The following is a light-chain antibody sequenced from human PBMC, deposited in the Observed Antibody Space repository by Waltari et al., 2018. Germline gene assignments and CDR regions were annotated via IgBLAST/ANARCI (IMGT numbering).Light chain of an antibody. Sequence: QSALTQPRSVSGSPGQSVTISCTGTSSDVGGYNYVSWYQQPPGKAPKLMFYEVSKRPSGVPDRFSGSKSGNTASLTISGLQAEDEADYYCCSYAGSYTSYVFGTGTKVTVL. CDR3: CSYAGSYTSYV. J-gene: IGLJ1*01. CDR2: EVS. CDR1: SSDVGGYNY. V-gene: IGLV2-11*01.